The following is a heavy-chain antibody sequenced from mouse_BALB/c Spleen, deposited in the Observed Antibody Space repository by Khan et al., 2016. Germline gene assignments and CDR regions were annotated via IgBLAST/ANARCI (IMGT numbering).Heavy chain of an antibody. CDR1: GYTFTTAG. D-gene: IGHD6-1*01. V-gene: IGHV9-4*02. J-gene: IGHJ4*01. Sequence: QIQLVQSGPELKKPGETVRISCKASGYTFTTAGMQWVQKMPGKGLRWIGWINTLSGVPIYAEDFKGRFAFSLETSASTAFLHIANLKNEDTATYFRAREPYAMDYWGQGTSVTVSS. CDR2: INTLSGVP. CDR3: AREPYAMDY.